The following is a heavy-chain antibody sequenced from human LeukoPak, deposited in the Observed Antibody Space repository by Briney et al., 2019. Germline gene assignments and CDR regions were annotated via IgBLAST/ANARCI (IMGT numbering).Heavy chain of an antibody. Sequence: PSETLSLTCAVYGGSFSGNNWNWIRQPPGKGLEWIGEINHSGPTKYNPSLKSRLTISVDPSKNQFSLKLKSVTAADTAVYYCARGSPKHDSWGQGTLVTVSS. CDR1: GGSFSGNN. CDR2: INHSGPT. J-gene: IGHJ5*01. V-gene: IGHV4-34*01. CDR3: ARGSPKHDS.